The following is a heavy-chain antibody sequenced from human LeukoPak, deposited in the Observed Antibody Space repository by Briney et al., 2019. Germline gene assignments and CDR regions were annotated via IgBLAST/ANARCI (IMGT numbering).Heavy chain of an antibody. V-gene: IGHV1-18*01. CDR1: GFTFITYG. Sequence: ASLKVSCTASGFTFITYGISWVRQAPGQGLEWMAWISGNSGNTNYAQKFKDRVTMTTDTSTSTAYMELRSLRSDDTAVYYCARYKARGAYELDYWGQGTLVTVSS. D-gene: IGHD5-12*01. CDR2: ISGNSGNT. CDR3: ARYKARGAYELDY. J-gene: IGHJ4*02.